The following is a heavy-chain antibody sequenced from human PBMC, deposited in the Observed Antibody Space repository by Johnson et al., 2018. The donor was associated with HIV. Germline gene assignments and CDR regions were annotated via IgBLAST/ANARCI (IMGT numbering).Heavy chain of an antibody. J-gene: IGHJ3*02. CDR2: IKSKTDGGTT. V-gene: IGHV3-15*01. CDR3: AKDQGSWDAFDI. D-gene: IGHD6-13*01. Sequence: VQLVESGGGLVKPGGSLRLSCAASGFTFSNAWMSWVRQAPGKGLEWVGRIKSKTDGGTTDYAAPVKGRFTISRDDSKNTLYLQMNSLRAEDTAVYYCAKDQGSWDAFDIWGQGTMVTVSS. CDR1: GFTFSNAW.